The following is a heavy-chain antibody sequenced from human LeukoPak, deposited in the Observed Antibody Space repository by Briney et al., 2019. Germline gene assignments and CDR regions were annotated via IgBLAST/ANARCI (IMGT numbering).Heavy chain of an antibody. CDR1: GYTFTSYA. Sequence: ASVKVPCKASGYTFTSYAMHWVRQAPGQRLEWMGWINAGNGNTKYSQKFQGRVTITRDTSASTAYMELSSLRSEDTAVYYCARAYSSSWYDYWGQGTLVTVSS. CDR3: ARAYSSSWYDY. V-gene: IGHV1-3*01. D-gene: IGHD6-13*01. CDR2: INAGNGNT. J-gene: IGHJ4*02.